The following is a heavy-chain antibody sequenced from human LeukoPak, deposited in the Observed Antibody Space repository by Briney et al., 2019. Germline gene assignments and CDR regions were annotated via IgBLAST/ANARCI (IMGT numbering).Heavy chain of an antibody. CDR3: AKGYNYSKGWFDP. D-gene: IGHD4-11*01. CDR2: ISASGGST. CDR1: GFTFSSYA. J-gene: IGHJ5*02. Sequence: GGSLRLSCAASGFTFSSYAMSWVRQAPGKGLEWVSAISASGGSTYYADSVKGRFTISRDNHKNTLYLQMNSLRAEDTAVYYCAKGYNYSKGWFDPWGQGTLVTVSS. V-gene: IGHV3-23*01.